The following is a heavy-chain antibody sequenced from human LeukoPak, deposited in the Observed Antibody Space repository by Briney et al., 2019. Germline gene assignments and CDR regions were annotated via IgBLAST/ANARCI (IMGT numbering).Heavy chain of an antibody. CDR3: VRDFAGADDY. V-gene: IGHV3-74*01. D-gene: IGHD3-16*01. Sequence: GGSLRLSCEASGFTFRRYWMHWVRQAPGKGLVWVSRMNPDGSRINYADSVKGRFTISRDNANNMLYLQMNSLRVEDTGLYYCVRDFAGADDYWGQGILVTVSS. CDR1: GFTFRRYW. CDR2: MNPDGSRI. J-gene: IGHJ4*02.